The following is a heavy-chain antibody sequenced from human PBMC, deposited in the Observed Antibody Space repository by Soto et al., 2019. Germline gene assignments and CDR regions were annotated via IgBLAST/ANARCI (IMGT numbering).Heavy chain of an antibody. V-gene: IGHV1-3*01. CDR1: GYTFTSYA. D-gene: IGHD1-26*01. CDR3: ASTPNPTSGSYS. J-gene: IGHJ4*02. CDR2: INAGNGNT. Sequence: ASVKVSCKASGYTFTSYAMHWVRQAPGQRLEWMGWINAGNGNTKYYADSVKGRFTISRDNSKNTLYLQMNSLRAEDTAVYYCASTPNPTSGSYSWGQGTLVTVSS.